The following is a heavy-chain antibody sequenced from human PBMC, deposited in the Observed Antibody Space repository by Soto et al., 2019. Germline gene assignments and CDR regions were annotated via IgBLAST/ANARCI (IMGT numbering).Heavy chain of an antibody. V-gene: IGHV3-23*01. CDR2: ISGSGGST. J-gene: IGHJ4*02. CDR3: AKDSYYDSSGYEY. D-gene: IGHD3-22*01. Sequence: LRLSCAASGFTFRSYAMSWVRQAPGKGLEWVSAISGSGGSTYYADSVKGRFTISRDNSKNTLYLQMNSLRAEDTAVYYCAKDSYYDSSGYEYWGQGTLVTVSS. CDR1: GFTFRSYA.